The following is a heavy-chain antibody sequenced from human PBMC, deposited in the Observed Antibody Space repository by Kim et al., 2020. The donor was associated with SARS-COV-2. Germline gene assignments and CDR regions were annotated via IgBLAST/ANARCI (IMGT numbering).Heavy chain of an antibody. Sequence: GGSLRLSCAASGFTFSSYAMSWVRQAPGKGLEWVSAISGSGGSTYYADSVKGRFTISRDNSKNTLYLQMNNLRAGDTDVYYCAKDVLHTPYDISGYYFFSGAFDFWGHGTMVTVSS. CDR2: ISGSGGST. D-gene: IGHD3-22*01. J-gene: IGHJ3*01. CDR3: AKDVLHTPYDISGYYFFSGAFDF. V-gene: IGHV3-23*01. CDR1: GFTFSSYA.